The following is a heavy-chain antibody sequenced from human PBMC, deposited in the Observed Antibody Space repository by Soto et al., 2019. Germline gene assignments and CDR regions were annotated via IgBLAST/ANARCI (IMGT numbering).Heavy chain of an antibody. J-gene: IGHJ4*02. CDR2: IWYDGSNK. Sequence: GGSLRLSCAASGFTFSSYGMHWVRQAPGKGLEWVAVIWYDGSNKYYADSVKGRFTISKDNSKNTLYLQMNSLRAEDTARYYCARDYGSGSYPFDYWGQGTLVTVSS. CDR3: ARDYGSGSYPFDY. CDR1: GFTFSSYG. V-gene: IGHV3-33*01. D-gene: IGHD3-10*01.